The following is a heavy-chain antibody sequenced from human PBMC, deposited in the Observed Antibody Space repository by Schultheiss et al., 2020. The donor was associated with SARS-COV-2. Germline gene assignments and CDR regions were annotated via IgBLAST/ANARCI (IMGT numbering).Heavy chain of an antibody. CDR1: RFTFSNYS. CDR2: ISSSSSYI. V-gene: IGHV3-21*01. Sequence: GGSLRLSCAASRFTFSNYSMNWVRQAPGKGLEWVSSISSSSSYIYYADSVKGRFTISRDNAKNTLYLQMNSLRAEDTAVYYCATDPAAMVFTWGHGTLVTVSS. D-gene: IGHD2-2*01. J-gene: IGHJ5*01. CDR3: ATDPAAMVFT.